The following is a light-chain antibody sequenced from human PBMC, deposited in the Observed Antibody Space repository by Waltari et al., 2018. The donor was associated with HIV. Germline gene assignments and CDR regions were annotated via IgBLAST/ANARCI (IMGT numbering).Light chain of an antibody. CDR3: SSYTSTYV. V-gene: IGLV2-14*01. CDR1: SSDVVGYNY. J-gene: IGLJ1*01. CDR2: DVS. Sequence: QSALTQPASVSGSPGQSITISCTGTSSDVVGYNYVSWYQRHPGKAPKLMIYDVSNRPAGVSNRFSGSKSGNTASLTISGLQAEDEADYYCSSYTSTYVFGTGTKVTVL.